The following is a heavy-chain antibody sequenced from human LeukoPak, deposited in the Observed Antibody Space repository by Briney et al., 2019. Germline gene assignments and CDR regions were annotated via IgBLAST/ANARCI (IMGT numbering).Heavy chain of an antibody. V-gene: IGHV1-69*06. Sequence: ASVKVSCKASGGTFSSYAISWVPQAPGQGLEWMGRIIPIFGTANYAQKFQGRVTITADKSTSTAYMELSSLRSEDTAVCYCARDESSGWGYWFDPWGQGTLVTVSS. CDR1: GGTFSSYA. D-gene: IGHD6-19*01. CDR2: IIPIFGTA. J-gene: IGHJ5*02. CDR3: ARDESSGWGYWFDP.